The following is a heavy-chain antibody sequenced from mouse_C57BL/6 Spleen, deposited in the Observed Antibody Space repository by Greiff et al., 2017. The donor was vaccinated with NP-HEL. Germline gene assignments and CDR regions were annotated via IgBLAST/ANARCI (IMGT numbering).Heavy chain of an antibody. CDR2: IDPSDSYT. V-gene: IGHV1-69*01. J-gene: IGHJ4*01. CDR1: GYTFTSYW. Sequence: QVQLQQPGAELVMPGASVKLSCKASGYTFTSYWMHWVKQRPGQGLEWIGEIDPSDSYTNYNQKFKGKSTLTVDKSSSTAYMQLSSLTSEDSAVYYCARGYYGRDQYYYAIDYWGQGTSVTVSS. D-gene: IGHD1-1*01. CDR3: ARGYYGRDQYYYAIDY.